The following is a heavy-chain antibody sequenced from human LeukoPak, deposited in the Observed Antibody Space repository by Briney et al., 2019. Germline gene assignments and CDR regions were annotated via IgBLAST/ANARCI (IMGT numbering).Heavy chain of an antibody. V-gene: IGHV4-39*01. CDR2: IYYSGNT. CDR3: ARKYSSGWYGYYYYYMDV. D-gene: IGHD6-19*01. Sequence: SETLSLTCTVSGDSISTSNSYWGWIRQPPGKGLEWIGSIYYSGNTYYNASLKSRVTISVDTSKNQFSLKLSSVTAADTAVYYCARKYSSGWYGYYYYYMDVWGKGTTVTVSS. J-gene: IGHJ6*03. CDR1: GDSISTSNSY.